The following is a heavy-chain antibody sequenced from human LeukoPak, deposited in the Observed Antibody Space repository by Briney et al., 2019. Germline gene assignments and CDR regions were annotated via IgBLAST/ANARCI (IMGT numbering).Heavy chain of an antibody. Sequence: GGSLRLSCAASGFTFSIYAMSWVRQAPGKGLEWVSGISGSGGNTNYADSVKGRFTISRDNSKNTLYLQMNSLRAEDTAVYYCAKGRYSSNWAPFDPWGQGALVTVSS. CDR1: GFTFSIYA. D-gene: IGHD4-11*01. CDR2: ISGSGGNT. V-gene: IGHV3-23*01. J-gene: IGHJ5*02. CDR3: AKGRYSSNWAPFDP.